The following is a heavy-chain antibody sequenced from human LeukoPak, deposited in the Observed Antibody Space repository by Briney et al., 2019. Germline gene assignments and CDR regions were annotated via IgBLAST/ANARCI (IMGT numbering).Heavy chain of an antibody. CDR2: IHPSTGNP. CDR3: ARAFQSLGGLSLPDY. CDR1: GYTFTSYA. J-gene: IGHJ4*02. D-gene: IGHD3-16*02. V-gene: IGHV7-4-1*02. Sequence: GASVKVSCTASGYTFTSYAMNWVRQAPGQGLEWMGWIHPSTGNPTYAQGFTGRFVFSLDTSVSTTYLQISSLKAEDTAVYFCARAFQSLGGLSLPDYWGQGTLLTVSS.